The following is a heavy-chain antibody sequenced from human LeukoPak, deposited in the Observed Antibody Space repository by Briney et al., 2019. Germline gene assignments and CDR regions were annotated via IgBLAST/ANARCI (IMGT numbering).Heavy chain of an antibody. V-gene: IGHV3-30*18. Sequence: GGSVRLSCAASGFTFSSYGMHWVRQAPGKGLEWVAVISDDGSNKYYGDSVEGRFTISRDNSKNTLYLQMNSLRAEDTAVYYCAKDHLEWLLYRNFDYWGQGTLVTVSS. D-gene: IGHD3-3*01. CDR2: ISDDGSNK. CDR3: AKDHLEWLLYRNFDY. CDR1: GFTFSSYG. J-gene: IGHJ4*02.